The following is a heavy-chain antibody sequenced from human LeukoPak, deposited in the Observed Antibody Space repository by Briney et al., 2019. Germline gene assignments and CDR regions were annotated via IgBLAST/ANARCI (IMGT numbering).Heavy chain of an antibody. V-gene: IGHV5-51*01. CDR2: IYPGDSDT. CDR3: ARGDVVRGVSWFDS. Sequence: GESLKLSCQGSGYTFTSYWIGWVRQMPVKGLEWMGSIYPGDSDTKYSPSFQGQVTISVDKSTNTAYLQWKSLKASDTAMYYCARGDVVRGVSWFDSWGQGALVTVSS. CDR1: GYTFTSYW. J-gene: IGHJ5*01. D-gene: IGHD2-21*02.